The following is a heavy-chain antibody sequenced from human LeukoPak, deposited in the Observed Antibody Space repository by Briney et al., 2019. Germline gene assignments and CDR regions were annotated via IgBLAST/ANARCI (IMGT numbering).Heavy chain of an antibody. D-gene: IGHD6-19*01. Sequence: PGGSLRLSCAASGFTVSSNYMSWVRQAAGNGLEWVSVIYSVGSTYYADSVKGRFTISRDNSKNTLYLQMNSLRAEDTAVYYCARDTGSGWFRFDSWGQGTLVTVSS. J-gene: IGHJ4*02. CDR3: ARDTGSGWFRFDS. CDR2: IYSVGST. V-gene: IGHV3-53*01. CDR1: GFTVSSNY.